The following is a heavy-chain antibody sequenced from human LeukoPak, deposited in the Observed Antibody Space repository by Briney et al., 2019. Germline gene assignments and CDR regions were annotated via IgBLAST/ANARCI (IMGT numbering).Heavy chain of an antibody. D-gene: IGHD3-10*01. CDR1: GFTFDDYA. Sequence: PGRSLRLSCAASGFTFDDYAMHWVRQAPGKGLEWVSRINSDGSSTTYADSVKGRFTISRDNAKNTLYLQMNSLRAEDTAVYFCARDYGRSRDYGMDVWGQGTTVTVSS. J-gene: IGHJ6*02. CDR3: ARDYGRSRDYGMDV. V-gene: IGHV3-74*01. CDR2: INSDGSST.